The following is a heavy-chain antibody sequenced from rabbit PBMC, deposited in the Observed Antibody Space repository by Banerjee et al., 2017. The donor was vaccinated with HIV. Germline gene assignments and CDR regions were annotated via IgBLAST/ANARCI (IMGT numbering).Heavy chain of an antibody. Sequence: QQQLEESGGGLVKPEGSLTLTCNASGFDFSTNTMCWFRQAPGKGLEWIACIYGGSSGNTFYASWAKGRFTISKDSSTTVTLQMTSLTAADTATYFCARGYHDYNVDYFNLWGPGTLVTVS. V-gene: IGHV1S45*01. CDR2: IYGGSSGNT. CDR3: ARGYHDYNVDYFNL. CDR1: GFDFSTNT. D-gene: IGHD2-1*01. J-gene: IGHJ4*01.